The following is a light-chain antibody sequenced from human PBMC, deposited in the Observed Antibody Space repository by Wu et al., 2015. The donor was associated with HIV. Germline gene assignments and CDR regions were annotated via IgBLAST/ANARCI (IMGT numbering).Light chain of an antibody. CDR2: GAS. Sequence: EIVLTQSPGTLSLSPGERATLSCRASQSVRSNSLVWYQQRPGQAPRLLIFGASVRATGIPDRFSGSGSGTDFTLTISRLEPEDFAVYCCQQYGSSPYTFGQGTKLEIK. J-gene: IGKJ2*01. CDR1: QSVRSNS. CDR3: QQYGSSPYT. V-gene: IGKV3-20*01.